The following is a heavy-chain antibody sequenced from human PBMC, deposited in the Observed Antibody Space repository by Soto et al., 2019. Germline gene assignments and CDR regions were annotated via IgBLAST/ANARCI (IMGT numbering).Heavy chain of an antibody. D-gene: IGHD3-9*01. V-gene: IGHV1-2*04. J-gene: IGHJ5*02. Sequence: ASVKVSCKASGYTFTGYYMHWVRQAPGQGLEWMGWINPNSGGTNYAQKFQGWVTMTRDTSISTAYMELSRLRSDDTAVYYCARGTVLRYFDWLGGWFDPWGQGTLVTVSS. CDR3: ARGTVLRYFDWLGGWFDP. CDR1: GYTFTGYY. CDR2: INPNSGGT.